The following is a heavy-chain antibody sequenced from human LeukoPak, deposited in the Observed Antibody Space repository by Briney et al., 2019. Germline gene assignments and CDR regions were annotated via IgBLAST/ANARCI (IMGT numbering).Heavy chain of an antibody. J-gene: IGHJ6*02. CDR3: ARETSHGGYVPYYYYGMDV. CDR2: ISAYNGNT. Sequence: ASVKVSCKASGYTFTSYGISWVRQAPGQGLEWMGWISAYNGNTNYAQKLQGRVTMTTDTSTSTAYMELRSLRSDDTAVYYCARETSHGGYVPYYYYGMDVWGQGTTVTVSS. V-gene: IGHV1-18*01. D-gene: IGHD5-12*01. CDR1: GYTFTSYG.